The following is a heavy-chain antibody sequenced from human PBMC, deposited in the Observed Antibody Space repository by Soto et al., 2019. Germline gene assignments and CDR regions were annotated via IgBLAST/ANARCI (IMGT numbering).Heavy chain of an antibody. J-gene: IGHJ2*01. D-gene: IGHD3-9*01. V-gene: IGHV4-34*01. CDR3: ARESHDILTGPPWVWYFDL. Sequence: QVQLQPWGAGPLRPLETLSLTCGVSGGSFSGYYWAWIRQSPGQGLEWIGEINDRGSINYNPSLKSRVSISVDTSKNHYSLNLRSVTAADTAVYYCARESHDILTGPPWVWYFDLWGRGTLVTVSS. CDR1: GGSFSGYY. CDR2: INDRGSI.